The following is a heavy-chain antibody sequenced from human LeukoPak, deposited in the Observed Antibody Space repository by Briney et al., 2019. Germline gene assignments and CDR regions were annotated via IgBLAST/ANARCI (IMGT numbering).Heavy chain of an antibody. D-gene: IGHD2-15*01. CDR3: ARVYCSGGSCYGGLAYYFDH. Sequence: GGSLRLSCASSGFTFSSYEMNWVRQAPGKGLEWVSYISSSGSAIHYADSVEGRFTISRDNAKNSLYLQMNSLRAEDTALYYCARVYCSGGSCYGGLAYYFDHWGQGTLVTVSS. J-gene: IGHJ4*02. V-gene: IGHV3-48*03. CDR1: GFTFSSYE. CDR2: ISSSGSAI.